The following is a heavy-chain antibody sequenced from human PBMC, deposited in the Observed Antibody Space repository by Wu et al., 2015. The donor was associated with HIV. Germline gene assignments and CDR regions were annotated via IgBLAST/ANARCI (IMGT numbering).Heavy chain of an antibody. V-gene: IGHV1-46*01. CDR1: GYTFTSYY. CDR3: ARESIDMDSSGKRARPGHYFDY. CDR2: INPSSGDT. D-gene: IGHD3-22*01. Sequence: QVQLVQSGAEVKKSGASVKVSCKASGYTFTSYYMQWVRQAPGQGLEWMGIINPSSGDTSSAQKFRGRVTLTRETTANRVYLELRSLRSDDTVLLYCARESIDMDSSGKRARPGHYFDYVGPGERRSTVSS. J-gene: IGHJ4*02.